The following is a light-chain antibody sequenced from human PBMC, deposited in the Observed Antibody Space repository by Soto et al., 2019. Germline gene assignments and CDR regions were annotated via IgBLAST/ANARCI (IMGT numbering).Light chain of an antibody. J-gene: IGKJ2*01. CDR3: MQSIKLPYT. Sequence: SLSASPGHPASISCSXTQSLLHLDGQSLFFWFLQKPGHPPQLXXYEVSNRFNGASDSLSGSGSATDFTRKISRGEADDVGIYYGMQSIKLPYTFGQGTKVDIK. CDR2: EVS. V-gene: IGKV2D-29*01. CDR1: QSLLHLDGQSL.